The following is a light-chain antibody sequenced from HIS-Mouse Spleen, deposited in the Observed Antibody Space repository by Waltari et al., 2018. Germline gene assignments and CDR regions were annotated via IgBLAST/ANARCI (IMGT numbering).Light chain of an antibody. J-gene: IGLJ1*01. CDR1: SSNIGSNY. V-gene: IGLV1-47*01. Sequence: QSVLTQPPSASGTPGQRVTISCSGSSSNIGSNYVYWYQQLPGTAPKPLIYRNNQRPSGVPDRFSGSQSGTSASLAISGLRSEDEADYYCAAWDDSLSGYVFGTGTKVTVL. CDR2: RNN. CDR3: AAWDDSLSGYV.